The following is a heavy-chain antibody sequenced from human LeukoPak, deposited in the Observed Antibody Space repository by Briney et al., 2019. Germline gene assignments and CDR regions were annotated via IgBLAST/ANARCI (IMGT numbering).Heavy chain of an antibody. D-gene: IGHD2-15*01. J-gene: IGHJ4*02. CDR3: ARSQVAAAFDY. V-gene: IGHV4-59*01. CDR1: GGSISSYY. Sequence: SETLSLTCTVSGGSISSYYWSWIRQPPGKGLKWIGYIYYSGSTNYNPSLKSRVTISVDTSKNQFSLKLSSVTAADTAVYYCARSQVAAAFDYWGQGTLVTVSS. CDR2: IYYSGST.